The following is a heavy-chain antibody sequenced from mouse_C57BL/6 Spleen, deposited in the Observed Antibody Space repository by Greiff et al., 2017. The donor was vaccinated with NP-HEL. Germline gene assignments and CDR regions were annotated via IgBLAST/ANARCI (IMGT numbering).Heavy chain of an antibody. Sequence: VQLQQSGPELVKPGASVKISCKASGYAFSSSWMNWVKQRPGKGLEWIGRIYPGDGDTNYNGKFKGKATLTADKSSSTAYKQLSSLTSEDSAVYFCARCVSGPSVGYWGQGTTLTVSS. V-gene: IGHV1-82*01. CDR1: GYAFSSSW. D-gene: IGHD6-1*01. CDR3: ARCVSGPSVGY. J-gene: IGHJ2*01. CDR2: IYPGDGDT.